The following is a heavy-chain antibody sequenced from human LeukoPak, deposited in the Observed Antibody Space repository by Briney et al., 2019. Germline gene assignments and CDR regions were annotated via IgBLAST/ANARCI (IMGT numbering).Heavy chain of an antibody. CDR3: ARLSGYSSGHYYSDY. J-gene: IGHJ4*02. CDR1: GGSISSDY. D-gene: IGHD3-22*01. CDR2: IYYRGST. Sequence: SETLSLTCTVSGGSISSDYWSWIRQPPGKGLEWIGYIYYRGSTNYNPSLKSRVTVSVDTSKNQFSLKLSSVTAADTAVYYCARLSGYSSGHYYSDYWGQGTLVTVSS. V-gene: IGHV4-59*01.